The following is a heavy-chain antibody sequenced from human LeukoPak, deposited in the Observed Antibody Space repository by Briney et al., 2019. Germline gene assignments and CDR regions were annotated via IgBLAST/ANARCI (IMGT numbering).Heavy chain of an antibody. CDR1: GFTFGSYA. D-gene: IGHD3-3*01. J-gene: IGHJ5*02. V-gene: IGHV3-23*01. CDR3: AKAGVRFLEWLAWFDP. CDR2: ISGSGGST. Sequence: GGSLRLSCAASGFTFGSYAMSWVRQAPGKGLEWVSAISGSGGSTYYADSVKGRFTISRDNSKNTLYLQMNSLRAEDTAVYYCAKAGVRFLEWLAWFDPWDQGTLVTVSS.